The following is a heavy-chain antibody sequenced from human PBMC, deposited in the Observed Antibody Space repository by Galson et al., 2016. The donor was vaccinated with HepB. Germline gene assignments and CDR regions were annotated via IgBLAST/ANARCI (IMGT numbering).Heavy chain of an antibody. Sequence: VKVSCKASGYTFTSYGISWVRQAPGQGLEWMGWISAYNGNTNYAQKLQGRVTMTTDTSTSTAYMELRSLRSDDTAVYFFATNPTHLRPFQHWGQGLPVGVSS. CDR3: ATNPTHLRPFQH. CDR1: GYTFTSYG. D-gene: IGHD5/OR15-5a*01. V-gene: IGHV1-18*04. CDR2: ISAYNGNT. J-gene: IGHJ1*01.